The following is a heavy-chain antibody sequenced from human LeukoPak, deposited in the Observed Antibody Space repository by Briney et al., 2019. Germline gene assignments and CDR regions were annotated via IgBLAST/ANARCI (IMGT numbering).Heavy chain of an antibody. CDR1: GGSISSYY. D-gene: IGHD3-22*01. J-gene: IGHJ6*02. V-gene: IGHV4-59*01. Sequence: PSETLSLTCTVSGGSISSYYWSWIRQPPGKGLEWIGYIYYSGSTNYNPSLKSRVTISVDTSKNQFSLKLSSVTAADTAVYYCARVPLRYYYDSSGERPYYYGMDVWGQGTTVTVSS. CDR3: ARVPLRYYYDSSGERPYYYGMDV. CDR2: IYYSGST.